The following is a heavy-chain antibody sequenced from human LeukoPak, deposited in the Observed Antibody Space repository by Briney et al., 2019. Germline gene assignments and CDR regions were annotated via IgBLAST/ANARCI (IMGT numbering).Heavy chain of an antibody. V-gene: IGHV4-34*01. CDR1: GGSFSGYY. J-gene: IGHJ4*02. CDR3: ARVTGYMIEDYFDY. CDR2: INHSGSS. D-gene: IGHD3-22*01. Sequence: SETLSLTCAVYGGSFSGYYWSWIRQPPGKGLEWIGEINHSGSSNYSPSLKSRVTISVDTSKNQFSLRLSSVTAAVTAVYYCARVTGYMIEDYFDYWGQGTLVTVSS.